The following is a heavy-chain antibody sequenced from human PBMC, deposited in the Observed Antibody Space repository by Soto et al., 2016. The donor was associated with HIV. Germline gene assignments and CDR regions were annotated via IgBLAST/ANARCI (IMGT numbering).Heavy chain of an antibody. J-gene: IGHJ5*02. CDR3: AKDGEEDVVENPVPRENWFDP. D-gene: IGHD2-15*01. CDR1: GFTFNSYA. V-gene: IGHV3-23*01. CDR2: MGAYDGRK. Sequence: DVQLLESGGRLVKTGGSLRISCGASGFTFNSYAMSWVRQAPGKGLEWVSAMGAYDGRKYYAESVKGRFTISRDNIRNILYLQMNSLRVDDTAVPYYCAKDGEEDVVENPVPRENWFDPWGQGTLVAVSS.